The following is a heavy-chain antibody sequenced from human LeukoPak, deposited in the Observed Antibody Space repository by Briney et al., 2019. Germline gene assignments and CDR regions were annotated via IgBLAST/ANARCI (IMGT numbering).Heavy chain of an antibody. CDR3: ARLWSGYYGNDY. D-gene: IGHD3-3*01. J-gene: IGHJ4*02. CDR2: ISSSSSYI. CDR1: GFTFSSYS. V-gene: IGHV3-21*01. Sequence: GGSLRLSCAASGFTFSSYSMNWVRQAPGKGLEWVSSISSSSSYIYYADSVKGRFTISRDNAKNSLYLQMNSLRAEDTAVYYCARLWSGYYGNDYWGQGTLVTVSS.